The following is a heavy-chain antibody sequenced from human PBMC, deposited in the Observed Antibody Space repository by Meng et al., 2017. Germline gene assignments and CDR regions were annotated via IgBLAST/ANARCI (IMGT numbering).Heavy chain of an antibody. CDR1: GYTFTSYY. CDR2: INPSGGST. V-gene: IGHV1-46*01. D-gene: IGHD3-22*01. J-gene: IGHJ5*02. CDR3: ARDLPYDSSSYLGINWFDP. Sequence: ASVKVSSKASGYTFTSYYMHWVRQAPGQGLEWMGIINPSGGSTSYAQKFQGRVTMTRDTSTSTVYMELSSLRSEDTAVYYCARDLPYDSSSYLGINWFDPWGQGTLVTVSS.